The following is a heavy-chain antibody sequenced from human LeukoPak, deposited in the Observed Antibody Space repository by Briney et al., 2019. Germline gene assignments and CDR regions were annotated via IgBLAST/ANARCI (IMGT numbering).Heavy chain of an antibody. Sequence: ASVKVSCKASGYTFTDYYMHWVRQAPGQGLDWAGWINPTSGATNYAQKLQGTVTMTRDTSNNPSYMELSTLRCDDTAHCSSAREFRTTTWFFGAFDLWGQGTMVTVSS. V-gene: IGHV1-2*02. CDR1: GYTFTDYY. D-gene: IGHD1/OR15-1a*01. CDR3: AREFRTTTWFFGAFDL. J-gene: IGHJ3*01. CDR2: INPTSGAT.